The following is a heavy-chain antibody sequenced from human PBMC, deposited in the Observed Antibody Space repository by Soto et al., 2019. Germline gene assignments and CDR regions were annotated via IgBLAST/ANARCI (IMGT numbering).Heavy chain of an antibody. J-gene: IGHJ1*01. CDR3: TGGYCTGGTCYSGYFQH. Sequence: EVQLVQSGGGLVQPGGSLKLSCAASGFTFSGSTVPWVRQASGEGLQWVGRIRSKANDYATTYIASVKGRFTISRDDSRNTAYLQMSDLKTEDTAVYYCTGGYCTGGTCYSGYFQHWGQGALVTVFS. V-gene: IGHV3-73*02. D-gene: IGHD2-15*01. CDR2: IRSKANDYAT. CDR1: GFTFSGST.